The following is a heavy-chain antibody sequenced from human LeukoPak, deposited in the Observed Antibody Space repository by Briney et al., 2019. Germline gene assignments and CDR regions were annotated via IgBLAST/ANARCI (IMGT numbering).Heavy chain of an antibody. D-gene: IGHD2-2*01. CDR3: ATGVVSAENSHDY. J-gene: IGHJ4*02. V-gene: IGHV1-2*06. Sequence: ASVKVSCEASGYTFTGYYMHWVRQAPGQGLEWMGRINPNSGGTNYAQKFQGRVTMTRDTSISTAYMELSRLRSDDTAVYYCATGVVSAENSHDYWGQGTLVTVSS. CDR2: INPNSGGT. CDR1: GYTFTGYY.